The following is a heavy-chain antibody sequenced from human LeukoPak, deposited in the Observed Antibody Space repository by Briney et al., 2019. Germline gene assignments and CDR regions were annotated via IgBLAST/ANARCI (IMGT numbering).Heavy chain of an antibody. J-gene: IGHJ6*02. Sequence: ASVKVSCNASGYAFTGYYSHWVRQGPGQGHERMGWINPNSGGTNYAQKFQGRVTMTRDTSISTAYMELSRLRSDDTAVYYCARDLQFTASVWGQGTTVTASS. V-gene: IGHV1-2*02. D-gene: IGHD4-11*01. CDR3: ARDLQFTASV. CDR2: INPNSGGT. CDR1: GYAFTGYY.